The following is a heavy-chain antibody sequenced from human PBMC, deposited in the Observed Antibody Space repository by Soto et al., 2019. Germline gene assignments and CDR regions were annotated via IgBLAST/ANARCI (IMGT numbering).Heavy chain of an antibody. CDR3: ARDLGSSPGY. J-gene: IGHJ4*02. Sequence: EVQVVESGGDLVQPGGSLRLSCAASGFTFSSAWMFWVRQAPEKGLVWISRISPDGTTTNYADSVKGLFTISRDNAKNTVYLQMNSLRAEDTAVYYCARDLGSSPGYWGQGTLVTVSS. D-gene: IGHD6-6*01. CDR1: GFTFSSAW. CDR2: ISPDGTTT. V-gene: IGHV3-74*01.